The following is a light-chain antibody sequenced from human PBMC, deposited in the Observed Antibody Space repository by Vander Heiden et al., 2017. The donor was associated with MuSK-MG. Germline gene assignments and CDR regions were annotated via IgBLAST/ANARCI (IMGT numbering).Light chain of an antibody. CDR2: AAA. V-gene: IGKV1-9*01. CDR3: QQLHSSPLT. CDR1: QGISSY. Sequence: DIQLTQSPSFLSASVGDRVTITCRASQGISSYLAWYQQKPGKAPKLLIYAAATLQSGVPSRFSGSGSGTEFTLTISSLQPEDSATYYCQQLHSSPLTFGGGAKVDIK. J-gene: IGKJ4*01.